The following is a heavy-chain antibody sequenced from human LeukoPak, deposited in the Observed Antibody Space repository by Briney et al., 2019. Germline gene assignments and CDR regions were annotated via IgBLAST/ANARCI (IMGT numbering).Heavy chain of an antibody. J-gene: IGHJ6*03. CDR1: GYTFTSYG. CDR2: ISAYNGNT. Sequence: GASVKVSCKASGYTFTSYGISWVRQAPGQGLEWMGRISAYNGNTNYAQKLQGRVTMTTDTSTSTAYMELRSLRSDDTAVYYCARAVATIRYYYYYYMDVWGKGTTVTVSS. D-gene: IGHD5-12*01. CDR3: ARAVATIRYYYYYYMDV. V-gene: IGHV1-18*01.